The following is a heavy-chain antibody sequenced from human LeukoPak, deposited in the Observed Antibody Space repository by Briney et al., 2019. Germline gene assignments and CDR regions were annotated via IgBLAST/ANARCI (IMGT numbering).Heavy chain of an antibody. J-gene: IGHJ5*02. Sequence: KPSETLSLTCTVSGGSISSYYWSWIRQPPGKGLEWIGYIYYSGSTNYNPSLKSRVSISIDASKNQFSLKLSSVTAADTAVYYCAGRISPNWLDPWGQGTLVTVSS. CDR3: AGRISPNWLDP. CDR2: IYYSGST. V-gene: IGHV4-59*01. CDR1: GGSISSYY.